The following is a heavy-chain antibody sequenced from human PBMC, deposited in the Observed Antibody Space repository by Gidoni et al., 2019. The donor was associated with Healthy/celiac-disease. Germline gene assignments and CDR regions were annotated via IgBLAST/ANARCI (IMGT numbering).Heavy chain of an antibody. D-gene: IGHD6-13*01. V-gene: IGHV1-69*01. CDR1: GGTFSSYA. J-gene: IGHJ4*02. Sequence: QVQLVQSGAEVKKPGSSVKVACKASGGTFSSYATSWVRQAPGQGLEWMGGIIPIFGTANYAQKFQGRVTITADDSTSTAYMELSSLRSEDTAVYYCARTTDSSSWTLDYWGQGTLVTVSS. CDR2: IIPIFGTA. CDR3: ARTTDSSSWTLDY.